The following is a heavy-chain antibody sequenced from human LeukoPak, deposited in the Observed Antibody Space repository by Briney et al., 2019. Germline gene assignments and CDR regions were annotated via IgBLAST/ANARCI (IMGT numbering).Heavy chain of an antibody. Sequence: ASVKVSCKASGYTFTSYDINWVRQATGQGLEWMGWMNPTSGNTGYAQKFQGRVTMTRNTSISTAYMELSSLRSEDTAVYYCARDNLYYYDSSGYYLGYNWFDPWGQGTLVTVSS. D-gene: IGHD3-22*01. CDR3: ARDNLYYYDSSGYYLGYNWFDP. CDR2: MNPTSGNT. V-gene: IGHV1-8*01. CDR1: GYTFTSYD. J-gene: IGHJ5*02.